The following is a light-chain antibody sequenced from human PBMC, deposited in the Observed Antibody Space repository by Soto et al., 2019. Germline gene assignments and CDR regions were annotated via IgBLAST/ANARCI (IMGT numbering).Light chain of an antibody. CDR2: DVS. J-gene: IGLJ1*01. V-gene: IGLV2-14*01. CDR1: SSDVGGYNY. Sequence: QSVLTQPASVSGSPGQSITISCTGTSSDVGGYNYVSWYQQHPGKAPKLMIYDVSNRPSGVSNRCSGSKSGNTASLTISGLQAEDEADYYCSSDTSSSTYVFGTGTKLTVL. CDR3: SSDTSSSTYV.